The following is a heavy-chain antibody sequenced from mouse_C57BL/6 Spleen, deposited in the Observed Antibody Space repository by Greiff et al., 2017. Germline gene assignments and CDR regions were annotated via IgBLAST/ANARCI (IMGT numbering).Heavy chain of an antibody. CDR3: ARGSPIYDGYYGFAY. CDR2: INPGSGGT. J-gene: IGHJ3*01. Sequence: QVQLQQSGAELVRPGTSVKVSCKASGYAFTNYLIEWVKQRPGQGLEWIGVINPGSGGTNYNEKFKGKATLTADKSSSTAYMQLSSLTSEDSAVYVCARGSPIYDGYYGFAYWGQGTLVTVSA. V-gene: IGHV1-54*01. D-gene: IGHD2-3*01. CDR1: GYAFTNYL.